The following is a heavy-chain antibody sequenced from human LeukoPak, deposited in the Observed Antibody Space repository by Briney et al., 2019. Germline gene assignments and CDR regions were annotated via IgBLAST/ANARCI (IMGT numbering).Heavy chain of an antibody. CDR1: GYTFTSYG. CDR2: ISAYNGNT. V-gene: IGHV1-18*01. J-gene: IGHJ4*02. Sequence: ASVKVSCKASGYTFTSYGISWVRQAPGQGLEWMGWISAYNGNTNYAQKLQGRVTMTADTSTSAAYMELRSLRSDDTAVYYCARDMAVKSSWPKKGNYFDYWGQGTLVTVSS. D-gene: IGHD6-13*01. CDR3: ARDMAVKSSWPKKGNYFDY.